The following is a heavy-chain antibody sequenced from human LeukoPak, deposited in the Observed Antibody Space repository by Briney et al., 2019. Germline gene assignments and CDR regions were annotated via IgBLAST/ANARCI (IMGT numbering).Heavy chain of an antibody. J-gene: IGHJ6*02. CDR2: ISGSGGST. V-gene: IGHV3-23*01. D-gene: IGHD3-3*01. CDR1: GFTFSSYA. CDR3: AKDVAYDFRSGAPERYGMDV. Sequence: GGSLRLSCAASGFTFSSYAMSWVRQAPGKGLEWVSAISGSGGSTYYADSVKGRFTISRDNSKNTLYLQMNSLRAEDTAVYYCAKDVAYDFRSGAPERYGMDVWGQGTTVTVSS.